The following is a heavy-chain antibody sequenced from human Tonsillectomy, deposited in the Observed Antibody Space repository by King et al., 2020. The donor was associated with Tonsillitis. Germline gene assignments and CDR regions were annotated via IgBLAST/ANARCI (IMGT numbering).Heavy chain of an antibody. CDR1: GDTFTTYD. Sequence: VQLVESGAEVKKPGASVKVSCKASGDTFTTYDINWVRQAPGQGLEGMGWMNPNSANTGYAQKFQGRVTMTRNTSLNTAYMELTSLISEDTAVYYCARVRYCSSATCYGAFDIWGQGTKVTVSS. CDR2: MNPNSANT. J-gene: IGHJ3*02. V-gene: IGHV1-8*01. D-gene: IGHD2-2*01. CDR3: ARVRYCSSATCYGAFDI.